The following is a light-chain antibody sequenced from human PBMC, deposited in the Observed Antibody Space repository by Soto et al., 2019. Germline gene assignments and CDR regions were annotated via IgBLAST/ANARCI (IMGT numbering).Light chain of an antibody. CDR2: GAS. Sequence: EIVMTQSPATLSVSPGERATLSCRASQSVSGNLAWYQQRPGQAPRLLIYGASTRSTGIPARFSGSGSGTEFTLTISSLQSEDFAVYYCQQYNNWPLTLGGGTKVEIK. J-gene: IGKJ4*01. V-gene: IGKV3-15*01. CDR3: QQYNNWPLT. CDR1: QSVSGN.